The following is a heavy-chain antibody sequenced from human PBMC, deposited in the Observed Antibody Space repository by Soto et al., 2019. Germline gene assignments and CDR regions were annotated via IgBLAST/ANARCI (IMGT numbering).Heavy chain of an antibody. CDR1: GFSFSSYA. CDR2: ISARGGSL. V-gene: IGHV3-23*01. D-gene: IGHD6-19*01. CDR3: AEGSIESGASDDH. J-gene: IGHJ4*02. Sequence: EVQLLESGGGLVQPGGSLRLACTASGFSFSSYAMVWVRQAPGKGLEWVSVISARGGSLYFADSVKGRFTISRDTSKNVLSREINTLRAEDTATYFVAEGSIESGASDDHWGPGTLVLVPS.